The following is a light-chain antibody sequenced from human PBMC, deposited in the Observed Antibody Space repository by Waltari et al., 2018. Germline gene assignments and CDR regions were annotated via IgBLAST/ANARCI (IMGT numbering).Light chain of an antibody. CDR3: GTWDSSLSGAV. CDR1: SPNIGNNS. J-gene: IGLJ7*01. V-gene: IGLV1-51*02. Sequence: QSVLTQPPSVSAAPGQRVTIPCPGGSPNIGNNSVSWYRQFPGTAPKLPIYENSERPAGIPGRFSGSKSGTSATLDITGLQAGDEADYYCGTWDSSLSGAVFGGGTHLTVL. CDR2: ENS.